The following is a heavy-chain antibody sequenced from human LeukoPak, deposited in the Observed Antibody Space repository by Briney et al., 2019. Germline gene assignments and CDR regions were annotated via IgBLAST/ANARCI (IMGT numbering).Heavy chain of an antibody. V-gene: IGHV1-8*03. D-gene: IGHD3-10*01. Sequence: ASVKVSCKAAGYTFTSYDINWVRQATGQGLEWMGWMNPNSGNTGYAQKFQGRVTITRNTSISTAYMELSSLRSEDTAVYYCARGGWFGDPFDYWGQGTLVTVSS. CDR3: ARGGWFGDPFDY. J-gene: IGHJ4*02. CDR2: MNPNSGNT. CDR1: GYTFTSYD.